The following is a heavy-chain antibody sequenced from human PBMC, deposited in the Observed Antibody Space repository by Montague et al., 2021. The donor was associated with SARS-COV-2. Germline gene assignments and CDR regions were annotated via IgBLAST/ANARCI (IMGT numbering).Heavy chain of an antibody. V-gene: IGHV4-59*01. CDR3: ARGSYVPDAFDI. CDR2: TYYSGST. Sequence: SETLSLTCTVSGASISTYYWSWIRQPPGKGLEWIGYTYYSGSTNYNPSLKSRVTISLDTSKNQFSMKLNSVTAADTAVYYCARGSYVPDAFDIWGQGTMVTVSS. J-gene: IGHJ3*02. CDR1: GASISTYY. D-gene: IGHD3-10*02.